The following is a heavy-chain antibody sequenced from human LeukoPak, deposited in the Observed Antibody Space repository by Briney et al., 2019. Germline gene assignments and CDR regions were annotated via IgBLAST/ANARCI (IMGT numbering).Heavy chain of an antibody. V-gene: IGHV3-21*01. D-gene: IGHD3-22*01. Sequence: GGSLRLSCAASGFTFSSYSMNWVRQAPGKGLEWVSSISSSSSYIYYADSVKGRFTISRDNAKNSLYLQMNSLRAEDTAVYYCARDKPRYYYDSSGPRNAFDIWGQGTMVTVSS. CDR2: ISSSSSYI. CDR1: GFTFSSYS. J-gene: IGHJ3*02. CDR3: ARDKPRYYYDSSGPRNAFDI.